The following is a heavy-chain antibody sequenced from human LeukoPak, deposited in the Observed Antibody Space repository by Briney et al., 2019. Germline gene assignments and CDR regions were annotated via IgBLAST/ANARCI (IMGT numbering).Heavy chain of an antibody. CDR1: GFTLSSYG. D-gene: IGHD4-17*01. CDR3: AKSATVWGGYFDY. J-gene: IGHJ4*02. V-gene: IGHV3-30*02. Sequence: GGSLRLSCAASGFTLSSYGMHWVRQAPGKGLEWVAFIRYDGSNKYYADSVKGRFTISRDNSKNTLYLQMNSPRAEDTAVYYCAKSATVWGGYFDYWGQGTLVAVSS. CDR2: IRYDGSNK.